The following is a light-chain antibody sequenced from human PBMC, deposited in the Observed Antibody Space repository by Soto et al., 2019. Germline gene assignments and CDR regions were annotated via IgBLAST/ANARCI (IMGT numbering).Light chain of an antibody. CDR2: DVS. CDR3: SSYTSSSTPLSVV. V-gene: IGLV2-14*01. CDR1: SSDVGGYNY. Sequence: QSALTQPASVSGSPGQSITISCTGTSSDVGGYNYVSWYQQHPGKAPKLMIYDVSNRPSGVSNRFSGSKAGNTASLTISGLQAEDEAGYYCSSYTSSSTPLSVVFGGGTKPTVL. J-gene: IGLJ2*01.